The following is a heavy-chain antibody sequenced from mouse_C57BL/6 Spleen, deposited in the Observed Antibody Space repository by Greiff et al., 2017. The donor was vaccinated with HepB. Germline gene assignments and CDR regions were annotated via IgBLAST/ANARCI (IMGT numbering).Heavy chain of an antibody. D-gene: IGHD2-5*01. V-gene: IGHV5-16*01. CDR3: ARDGKYSNYWYFDV. J-gene: IGHJ1*03. CDR2: INYDGSST. Sequence: EVQVVESEGGLVQPGSSMKLSCTASGFTFSDYYMAWVRQVPEKGLEWVANINYDGSSTYYLDSLKSRFIISRDNAKNILYLQMSSLKSEDTATYYCARDGKYSNYWYFDVWGTGTTVTVSS. CDR1: GFTFSDYY.